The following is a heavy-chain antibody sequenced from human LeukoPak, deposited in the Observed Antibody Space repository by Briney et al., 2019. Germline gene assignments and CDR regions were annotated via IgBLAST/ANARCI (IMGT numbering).Heavy chain of an antibody. Sequence: SVKVSCKASGGTFSSYAISWVRQAPGQGLEWMGGIIPIFGTANYAQKFQGRVTITADKSTSTAYMELSSLRSDDTAVYYCARKAYDSSGINWFDPWGQGTLVTVSS. J-gene: IGHJ5*02. CDR3: ARKAYDSSGINWFDP. V-gene: IGHV1-69*06. CDR2: IIPIFGTA. CDR1: GGTFSSYA. D-gene: IGHD3-22*01.